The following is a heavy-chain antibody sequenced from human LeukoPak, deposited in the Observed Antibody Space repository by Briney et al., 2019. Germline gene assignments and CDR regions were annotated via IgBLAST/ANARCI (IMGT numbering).Heavy chain of an antibody. D-gene: IGHD2-15*01. V-gene: IGHV5-51*01. CDR2: IYPGDSDT. Sequence: GESLKISCKGSGYTFTTYRIGWVRQMPGKGLEWMGIIYPGDSDTRYNPSFQGQITISADKSISTASLQWSSLKASDTAMYYCARRGYCGGGTCYSFDYWGQGTLVTVSS. CDR1: GYTFTTYR. J-gene: IGHJ4*02. CDR3: ARRGYCGGGTCYSFDY.